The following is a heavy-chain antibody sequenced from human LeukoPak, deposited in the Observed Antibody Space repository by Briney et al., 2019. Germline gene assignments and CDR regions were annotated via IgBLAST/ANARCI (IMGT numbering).Heavy chain of an antibody. D-gene: IGHD3-10*01. CDR3: ARDRVMYYYGSGTFDY. V-gene: IGHV1-69*05. CDR1: GGTFSSYA. J-gene: IGHJ4*02. CDR2: IIPIFGTA. Sequence: SVKVSCKASGGTFSSYAISWVRQAPGQGLEWMGGIIPIFGTANYAQKFQGRVTITTDKSTSTAYMELSSLRSEDTAVYYCARDRVMYYYGSGTFDYWGQGTLVTVSS.